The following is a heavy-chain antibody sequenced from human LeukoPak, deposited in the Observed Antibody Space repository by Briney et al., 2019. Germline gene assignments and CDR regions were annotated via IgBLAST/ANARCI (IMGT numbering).Heavy chain of an antibody. CDR2: INHSGST. J-gene: IGHJ4*02. V-gene: IGHV4-34*01. CDR3: ARQGVGYYGSGSYSFYY. CDR1: GGSFSGYY. Sequence: SETLSLTCAVYGGSFSGYYWSWIRQPPGKGLEWIGEINHSGSTNYNPSLKSRVTISVDTSKNQFSLKLSSVTAADTAVYYCARQGVGYYGSGSYSFYYWGQGTLVTVSS. D-gene: IGHD3-10*01.